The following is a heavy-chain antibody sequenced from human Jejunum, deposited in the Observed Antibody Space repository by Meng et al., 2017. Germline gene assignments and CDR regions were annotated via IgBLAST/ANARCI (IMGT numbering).Heavy chain of an antibody. Sequence: VQLRTSGQGLVEPSPTLSLTCTVPCRPIYGADYYWSWIRQPPGKGLEWIGDIFYSGPANYNPSIKSRVCMSVDTSKSQFSLKLISVTAADTAVYYCARTMTDFDDSSGYTHFEYWGQGTLVTVSS. V-gene: IGHV4-30-4*01. J-gene: IGHJ4*02. CDR1: CRPIYGADYY. CDR2: IFYSGPA. CDR3: ARTMTDFDDSSGYTHFEY. D-gene: IGHD3-22*01.